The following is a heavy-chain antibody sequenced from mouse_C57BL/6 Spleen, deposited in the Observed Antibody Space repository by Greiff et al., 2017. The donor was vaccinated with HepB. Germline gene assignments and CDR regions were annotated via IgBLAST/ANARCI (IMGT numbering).Heavy chain of an antibody. D-gene: IGHD2-12*01. V-gene: IGHV1-4*01. CDR2: INPSSGYT. Sequence: QVHVKQSGAELARPGASVKMSCKASGYTFTSYTMHWVKQRPGQGLEWIGYINPSSGYTKYNQKFKDKATLTADKSSSTAYMQLSSLTSEDSAVYYCARSRRDYYAMDYWGQGTSVTVSS. CDR1: GYTFTSYT. CDR3: ARSRRDYYAMDY. J-gene: IGHJ4*01.